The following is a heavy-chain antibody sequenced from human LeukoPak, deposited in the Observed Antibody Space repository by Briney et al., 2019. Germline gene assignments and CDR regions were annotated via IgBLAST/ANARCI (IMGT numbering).Heavy chain of an antibody. J-gene: IGHJ4*02. D-gene: IGHD6-19*01. CDR2: IYHSGST. V-gene: IGHV4-30-2*01. Sequence: SETLSLTCTVSGGYISSGGYYWSWNRQPPGKGLEWIGYIYHSGSTYYNPSLKSRVTISVDRSKNQFSLKLSSVTAADTAVYYCAGTGIAVAWGQGTLVTVSS. CDR3: AGTGIAVA. CDR1: GGYISSGGYY.